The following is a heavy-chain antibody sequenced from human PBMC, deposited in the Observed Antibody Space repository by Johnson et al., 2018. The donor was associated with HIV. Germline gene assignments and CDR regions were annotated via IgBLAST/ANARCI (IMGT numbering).Heavy chain of an antibody. J-gene: IGHJ3*02. CDR1: GFTFSSYA. V-gene: IGHV3-30*04. Sequence: QVQLVESGGGVVRPGGSLRLSCAASGFTFSSYAMHWVRQAPGKGLEWVAVISYDGSHKYYADSVKGRFTISRDNSKNTLYLQMNSLRAEDTAVYYCARDPYDRDAFDIWGQGTMVTVSS. D-gene: IGHD3-16*01. CDR3: ARDPYDRDAFDI. CDR2: ISYDGSHK.